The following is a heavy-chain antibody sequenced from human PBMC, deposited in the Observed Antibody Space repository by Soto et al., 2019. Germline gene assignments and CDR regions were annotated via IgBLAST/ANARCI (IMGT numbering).Heavy chain of an antibody. J-gene: IGHJ6*02. V-gene: IGHV4-31*03. Sequence: QVQLQESGPGLVKPSQTLSLTCTVSGGSISSGGYYWSWIRQHPGKGLEWIGYIYYSGSTYYNPSFKSRVTMSVDTSTNQFALKLSSVTAADTAVYYCARDGDFYGMDVWGQGTTVTVSS. CDR1: GGSISSGGYY. CDR2: IYYSGST. CDR3: ARDGDFYGMDV. D-gene: IGHD3-3*01.